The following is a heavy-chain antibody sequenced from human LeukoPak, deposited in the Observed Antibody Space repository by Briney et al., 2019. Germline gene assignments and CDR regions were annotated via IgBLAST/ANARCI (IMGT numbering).Heavy chain of an antibody. CDR1: GYTFTSYY. Sequence: GASVKVSCKASGYTFTSYYMHWVRQAPGQGLEWMGIINPSGGSTSYAQKFQCRVTMTRDTSTSTVYMELSSLRSEDTAVYYCARDRGSKRVAYCGGDCYIGYFDLWGRGTLVTVSS. D-gene: IGHD2-21*02. J-gene: IGHJ2*01. CDR3: ARDRGSKRVAYCGGDCYIGYFDL. CDR2: INPSGGST. V-gene: IGHV1-46*01.